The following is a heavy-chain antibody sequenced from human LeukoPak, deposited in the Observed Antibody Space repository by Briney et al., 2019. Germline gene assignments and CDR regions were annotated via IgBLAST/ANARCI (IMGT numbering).Heavy chain of an antibody. D-gene: IGHD2-21*01. V-gene: IGHV1-2*06. Sequence: ASVKVSCKASGYSFIDYYIHWVRQAPGQGLEWMGRINPSSGDTTYEQKFQGRVTMTRDTSISTAYMELSRLTSDDTAVYYCARGWRSSYCVADNCYAFDYWGQGTLVTVSS. CDR1: GYSFIDYY. CDR2: INPSSGDT. J-gene: IGHJ4*02. CDR3: ARGWRSSYCVADNCYAFDY.